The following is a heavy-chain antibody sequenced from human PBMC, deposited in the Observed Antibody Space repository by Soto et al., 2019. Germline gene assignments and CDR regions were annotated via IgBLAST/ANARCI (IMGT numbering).Heavy chain of an antibody. Sequence: SVKVSCKASGYSFRSLAMHWVRQAPGQRLEWMGWINPVNGNTKYSQNFQGRVTIIRDTFANTAYMEMSSLRSEDTAVYFCARGGIYDCYVCNFDYCGQGTQVTVS. J-gene: IGHJ4*02. CDR3: ARGGIYDCYVCNFDY. CDR1: GYSFRSLA. D-gene: IGHD2-21*02. CDR2: INPVNGNT. V-gene: IGHV1-3*01.